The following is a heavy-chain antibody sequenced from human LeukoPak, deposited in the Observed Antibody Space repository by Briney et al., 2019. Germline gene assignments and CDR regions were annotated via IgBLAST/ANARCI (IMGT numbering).Heavy chain of an antibody. CDR3: ASQGTVVPAAMNEDDGAFDI. J-gene: IGHJ3*02. V-gene: IGHV6-1*01. D-gene: IGHD2-2*01. CDR1: GDSVSSNSAA. CDR2: TYYRSKWYN. Sequence: KPSQTLSLTCAISGDSVSSNSAAWNWIRQSPSRGLEWLGRTYYRSKWYNDYAVSVKSRITINPDTSKNQFSLQLNSVTPEDTAVYYCASQGTVVPAAMNEDDGAFDIWGQGTMVTVTS.